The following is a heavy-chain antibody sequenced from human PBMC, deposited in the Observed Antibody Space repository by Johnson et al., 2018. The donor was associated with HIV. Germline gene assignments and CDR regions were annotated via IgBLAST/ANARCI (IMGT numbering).Heavy chain of an antibody. V-gene: IGHV3-NL1*01. CDR1: GFTFSSYG. J-gene: IGHJ3*02. D-gene: IGHD3-10*01. Sequence: QVQLVESGGGVVQPGGSLRLSCAASGFTFSSYGMHWVRQAPGKGLEWVSVIYDGDTTYYTDSVKGRFTISRDDSKNTLYLQMNSLRAEDTAVYYCAKAMSPMVRGNIWGQGTMVTVSS. CDR2: IYDGDTT. CDR3: AKAMSPMVRGNI.